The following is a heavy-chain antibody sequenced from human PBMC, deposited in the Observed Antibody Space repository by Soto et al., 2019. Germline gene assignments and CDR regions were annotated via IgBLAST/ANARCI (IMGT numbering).Heavy chain of an antibody. J-gene: IGHJ5*02. V-gene: IGHV4-59*12. CDR2: IYYSGST. CDR1: GGSISSYY. D-gene: IGHD4-17*01. Sequence: SETLSLTCTVSGGSISSYYWSWIRQPPGKGLEWIGYIYYSGSTYYNPSLKSRVTISVDTSKNQFSLKLSSVTAADTAVYYCARGDYGDYENGNWFDPWGQGTLVTVSS. CDR3: ARGDYGDYENGNWFDP.